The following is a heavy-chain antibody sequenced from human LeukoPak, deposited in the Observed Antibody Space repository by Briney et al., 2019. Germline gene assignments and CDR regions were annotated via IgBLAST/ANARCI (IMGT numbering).Heavy chain of an antibody. D-gene: IGHD5-12*01. CDR3: ARALRGYSDLFDY. CDR1: GFTFDDYA. CDR2: ISWNSGSI. V-gene: IGHV3-9*01. J-gene: IGHJ4*02. Sequence: GGSLRLSCAASGFTFDDYAMHWVRQAPGKGLEWVSGISWNSGSIGYADSVKGRFTISRDNAKNSLYLQMNSLRAEDTAVYYCARALRGYSDLFDYWGQGTLVTVSS.